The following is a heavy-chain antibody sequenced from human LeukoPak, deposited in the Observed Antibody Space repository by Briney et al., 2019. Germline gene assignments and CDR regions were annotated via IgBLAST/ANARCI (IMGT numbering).Heavy chain of an antibody. J-gene: IGHJ4*02. D-gene: IGHD1-26*01. CDR1: GFTFSSYA. CDR2: ISYDGSNK. V-gene: IGHV3-30*14. Sequence: GGSLRLSCAASGFTFSSYAMHWVRQAPGKGLEWVAVISYDGSNKYYADSVKGRFSISRDNSKNTLYLQLSSLRAEDTAVYYCAKTLVGATSGPDYYFVSWGQGTLVTVSS. CDR3: AKTLVGATSGPDYYFVS.